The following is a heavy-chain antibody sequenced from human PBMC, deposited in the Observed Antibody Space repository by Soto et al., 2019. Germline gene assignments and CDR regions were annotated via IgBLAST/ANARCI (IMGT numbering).Heavy chain of an antibody. D-gene: IGHD3-3*01. CDR3: ARETLSFGSALDV. J-gene: IGHJ6*02. V-gene: IGHV3-43*01. CDR1: GFRFDDYN. Sequence: GGSLRLSCAASGFRFDDYNIHWVRQAPGKGLEWVSLITWNGGNTYYADSVKGRFTISRDGTTKSVSLQMTSLKTEDTGLYYCARETLSFGSALDVWGRGTTVTVSS. CDR2: ITWNGGNT.